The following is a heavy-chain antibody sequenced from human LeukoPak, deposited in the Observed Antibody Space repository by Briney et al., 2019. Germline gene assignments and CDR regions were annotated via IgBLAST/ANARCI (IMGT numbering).Heavy chain of an antibody. J-gene: IGHJ4*02. D-gene: IGHD3-16*02. CDR3: AKRVGSYHFDS. CDR2: ISGSGGST. Sequence: PGGSLRLSCAASGFTFSAYAMRWVRQAPGKGLEWLSYISGSGGSTYYADSVKGRFTISSDNSKNTLYLQMNSLRAEDTALYYCAKRVGSYHFDSWGQGTLVTVSS. CDR1: GFTFSAYA. V-gene: IGHV3-23*01.